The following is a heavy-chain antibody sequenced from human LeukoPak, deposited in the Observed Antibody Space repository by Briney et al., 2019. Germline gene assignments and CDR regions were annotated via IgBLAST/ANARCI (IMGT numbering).Heavy chain of an antibody. Sequence: GGSLRLSCAASGFTFSNAWMSWVRQAPGKGLEWVGRIKSKTHGETIEYAAPVKGRFIISRDDSKNTLYLQMSSLKIEETALYYCATDLEVGPTRGAFDIWGQGTMVTVPS. CDR1: GFTFSNAW. V-gene: IGHV3-15*01. CDR3: ATDLEVGPTRGAFDI. D-gene: IGHD1-26*01. CDR2: IKSKTHGETI. J-gene: IGHJ3*02.